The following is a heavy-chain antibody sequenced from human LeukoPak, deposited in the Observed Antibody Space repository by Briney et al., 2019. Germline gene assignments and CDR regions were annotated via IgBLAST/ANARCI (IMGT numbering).Heavy chain of an antibody. CDR1: RFTFSSYE. CDR3: AREDTGVAFDI. D-gene: IGHD2-8*01. V-gene: IGHV3-48*03. Sequence: GGSLRLSCAASRFTFSSYEMNWVRQAPGKGLEWVSYISGSGIKHYSDSVKGRFTISRDNAKNSLYLQMNSLRVEDTAVYYCAREDTGVAFDIWGQGTTVTV. CDR2: ISGSGIK. J-gene: IGHJ3*02.